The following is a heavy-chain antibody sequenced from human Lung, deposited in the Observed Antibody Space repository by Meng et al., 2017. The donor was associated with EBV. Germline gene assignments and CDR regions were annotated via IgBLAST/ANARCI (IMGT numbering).Heavy chain of an antibody. D-gene: IGHD5-18*01. CDR1: SGTISSDTAS. Sequence: QLQEAGSGLVKPSQTPSLPCAVSSGTISSDTASWNWIRQRPGKGLEWIGFVYRSGSTYYNPSLKSRVIISVDRSNNQFSLELNSVSAADTAVYYCARAKWGHSYGSEALYFDHWGPGTLVTVSS. CDR3: ARAKWGHSYGSEALYFDH. V-gene: IGHV4-30-2*01. CDR2: VYRSGST. J-gene: IGHJ4*02.